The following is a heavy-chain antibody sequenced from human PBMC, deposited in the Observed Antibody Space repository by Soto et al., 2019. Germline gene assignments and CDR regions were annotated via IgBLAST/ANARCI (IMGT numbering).Heavy chain of an antibody. D-gene: IGHD3-10*01. CDR3: ARDQRRFSPQYYYGMDV. CDR1: GYTFTSYG. Sequence: ASVKVSCKASGYTFTSYGISWVRQAPGQGLEWMGWISAYNGNTNYAQKLQGRVTMTTDTSTSTAYMELRSLRSDDTAVYYCARDQRRFSPQYYYGMDVWGQGTTVTVSS. V-gene: IGHV1-18*01. CDR2: ISAYNGNT. J-gene: IGHJ6*02.